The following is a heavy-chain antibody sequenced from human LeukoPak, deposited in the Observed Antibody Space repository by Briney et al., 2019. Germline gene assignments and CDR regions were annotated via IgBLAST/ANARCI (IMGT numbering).Heavy chain of an antibody. D-gene: IGHD7-27*01. Sequence: GGSLRLSCAASGFTFNNAWMNWVRQAPGKGLEWVGRIKSRIDGGTTDFGAPVKGRFGISRDDSENTMYLHMNSLRTEDTAVYYCTTGNWGPYWGQGTLVTVSS. J-gene: IGHJ4*02. V-gene: IGHV3-15*07. CDR1: GFTFNNAW. CDR2: IKSRIDGGTT. CDR3: TTGNWGPY.